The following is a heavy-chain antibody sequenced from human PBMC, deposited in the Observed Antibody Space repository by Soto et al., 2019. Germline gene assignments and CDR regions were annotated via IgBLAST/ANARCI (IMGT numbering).Heavy chain of an antibody. V-gene: IGHV1-18*04. CDR1: GYTFTSYG. Sequence: ASVKVSCKASGYTFTSYGISWVRQAPGQGLEWMGWISAYNGNTNYAQKLQGRVTMTTDTSTSTAYMELRSLRSDDTAVYYCAGEGMATILYYYGMDVWGQGTTVTVSS. J-gene: IGHJ6*02. CDR2: ISAYNGNT. CDR3: AGEGMATILYYYGMDV. D-gene: IGHD5-12*01.